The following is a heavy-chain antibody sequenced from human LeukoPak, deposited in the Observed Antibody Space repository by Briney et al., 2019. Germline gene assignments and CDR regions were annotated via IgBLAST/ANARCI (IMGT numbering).Heavy chain of an antibody. Sequence: PSETLSLTCTVSGGSIHSYWSWIRQPAGKGLEWIGRISGSGTITYNPALQSRVTISVDTSKNQFSLKLSSVTAADTAVYYCARVVAAWYYFDYWGQGTLVTVSS. V-gene: IGHV4-4*07. CDR2: ISGSGTI. J-gene: IGHJ4*02. CDR1: GGSIHSY. D-gene: IGHD5-12*01. CDR3: ARVVAAWYYFDY.